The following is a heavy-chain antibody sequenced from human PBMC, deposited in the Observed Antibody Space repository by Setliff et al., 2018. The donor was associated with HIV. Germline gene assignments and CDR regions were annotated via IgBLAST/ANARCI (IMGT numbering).Heavy chain of an antibody. CDR2: TNAGNGNT. CDR3: ATAGEMATIGYSYYYMGV. J-gene: IGHJ6*03. CDR1: GYTFTSYA. Sequence: ASVKVSCKASGYTFTSYAMHWVRQAPGQRLEWMGWTNAGNGNTKYSQEFQGRVTITADESRTTAYLDLNSLRSEDTAVYYCATAGEMATIGYSYYYMGVWGKGTTVTVSS. D-gene: IGHD3-10*01. V-gene: IGHV1-3*02.